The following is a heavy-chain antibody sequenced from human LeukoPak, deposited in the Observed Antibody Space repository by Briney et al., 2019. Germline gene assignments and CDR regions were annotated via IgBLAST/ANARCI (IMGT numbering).Heavy chain of an antibody. V-gene: IGHV3-21*05. J-gene: IGHJ4*02. CDR1: GFTFSSYS. Sequence: GGSLRLSCAASGFTFSSYSMNWVRQAPGKGLEWVAYIKSNIYYADSAKGRFTISRDNAKNLLYLQMNSLTVEDTAVYYCARDDTSSWYQEYWGQGTLVTVSS. D-gene: IGHD6-13*01. CDR2: IKSNI. CDR3: ARDDTSSWYQEY.